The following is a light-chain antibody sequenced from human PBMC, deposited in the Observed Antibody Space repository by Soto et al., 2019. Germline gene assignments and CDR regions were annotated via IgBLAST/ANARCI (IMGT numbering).Light chain of an antibody. CDR3: QVWDSRSDYKWM. CDR1: NIASKS. V-gene: IGLV3-21*02. CDR2: DDK. J-gene: IGLJ3*02. Sequence: SYELTQPPSVSVAPGQTARITCGGNNIASKSVHWYQQKPGQAPVLVVYDDKDRPSGIPERFSGSTSGNTATLTISRVEAGDEADYYCQVWDSRSDYKWMFGGGTKLTVL.